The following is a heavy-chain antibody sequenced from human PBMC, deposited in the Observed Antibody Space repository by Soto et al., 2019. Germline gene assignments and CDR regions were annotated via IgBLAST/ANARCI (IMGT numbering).Heavy chain of an antibody. CDR2: IYSGGGT. J-gene: IGHJ6*02. CDR3: ARDRIDLSHSMDV. V-gene: IGHV3-53*01. Sequence: GGSLTLSCAASGFTVSSNYMSCVRQAPGKGLEWVSVIYSGGGTYYADSVKGRFTISRDNSKNTLYLQMNSLRAEDTAVYYCARDRIDLSHSMDVWGQGTTVTVSS. CDR1: GFTVSSNY. D-gene: IGHD3-16*02.